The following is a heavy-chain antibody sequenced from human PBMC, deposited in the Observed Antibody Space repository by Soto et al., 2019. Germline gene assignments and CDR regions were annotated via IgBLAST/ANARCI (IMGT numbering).Heavy chain of an antibody. CDR3: AKSLVFVDHAYMDV. V-gene: IGHV1-69*08. D-gene: IGHD2-21*01. J-gene: IGHJ6*03. CDR1: GGSFTSYF. Sequence: QVHLVHPGARGKKPGSPGKVSCKASGGSFTSYFLPWVRQAPGQGFEWMGRIIPIQGTANYALKFQDRVTITADKSTNTAYMELRSLRPEDTALYYCAKSLVFVDHAYMDVWGKGTTVTVSS. CDR2: IIPIQGTA.